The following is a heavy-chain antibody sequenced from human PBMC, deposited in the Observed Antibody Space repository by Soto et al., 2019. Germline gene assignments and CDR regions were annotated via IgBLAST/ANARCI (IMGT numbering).Heavy chain of an antibody. J-gene: IGHJ6*02. D-gene: IGHD2-15*01. V-gene: IGHV4-61*01. CDR3: ARDHYCSGGTCYSPYGMDV. CDR2: VYSNGNT. Sequence: SETLSLTCTVSDDSLTTNKYAWTWIRQNPEKGLEWIGYVYSNGNTRSSPSLQSRVTMSVDTSKNQFSLKLRSVTAADTALYYCARDHYCSGGTCYSPYGMDVWGQGTTVTVSS. CDR1: DDSLTTNKYA.